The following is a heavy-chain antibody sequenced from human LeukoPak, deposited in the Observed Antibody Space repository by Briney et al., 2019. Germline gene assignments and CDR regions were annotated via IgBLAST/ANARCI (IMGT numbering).Heavy chain of an antibody. D-gene: IGHD2-2*01. CDR2: INHSGST. V-gene: IGHV4-34*01. J-gene: IGHJ6*03. CDR1: GGSFSSYY. CDR3: ARHSLGYCTTTSCLSSTFYYYYMDV. Sequence: PSETLSLTCAVYGGSFSSYYWSWIRQPPGKGLEWIGEINHSGSTNYNPSRKSRVTISVDTSKNQFSLNLSSVTAADTAVYYCARHSLGYCTTTSCLSSTFYYYYMDVWGKGTTVTVSS.